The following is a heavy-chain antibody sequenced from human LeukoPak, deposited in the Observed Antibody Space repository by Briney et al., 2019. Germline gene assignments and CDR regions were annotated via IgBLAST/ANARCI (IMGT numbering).Heavy chain of an antibody. D-gene: IGHD5-18*01. CDR3: ARGYSYGRGYYFDH. V-gene: IGHV3-11*01. CDR1: GGSFSGYY. Sequence: KPSETLSLTCAVYGGSFSGYYWSWIRQAPGKGLEWIADISSIDTSTYYADSVRGRITISRDNSEDSVYLQMNSLRVEDTAVYYCARGYSYGRGYYFDHWGQGALVTVSS. J-gene: IGHJ4*02. CDR2: ISSIDTST.